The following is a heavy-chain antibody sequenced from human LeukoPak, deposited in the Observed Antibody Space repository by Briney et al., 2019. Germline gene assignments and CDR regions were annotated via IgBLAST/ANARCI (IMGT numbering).Heavy chain of an antibody. D-gene: IGHD2-15*01. CDR2: ISYSSTFL. V-gene: IGHV3-21*06. Sequence: GGSLRLSCEGSGFTFSTFSLNWVRQAPGKGLEWVASISYSSTFLDCADSVTGRFTISRDDTQNSVYLEMNSLRDEDTAAYFCARGGDGHYSYLDFWGQGTLVTVSS. J-gene: IGHJ4*02. CDR1: GFTFSTFS. CDR3: ARGGDGHYSYLDF.